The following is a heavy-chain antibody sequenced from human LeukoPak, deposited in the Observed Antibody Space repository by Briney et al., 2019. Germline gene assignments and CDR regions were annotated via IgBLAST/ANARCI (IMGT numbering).Heavy chain of an antibody. CDR1: GGSISSGGYY. D-gene: IGHD6-19*01. V-gene: IGHV4-61*08. CDR2: IYYSGST. Sequence: SETLSLTCTVSGGSISSGGYYWSWIRQHPGKGLEWIGYIYYSGSTNYNPSLKSRVTISVDTSKNQFSLKLSSVTAADTAVYYCARAQGLYRIAVADRYWFDPWGQGTLVTVSS. J-gene: IGHJ5*02. CDR3: ARAQGLYRIAVADRYWFDP.